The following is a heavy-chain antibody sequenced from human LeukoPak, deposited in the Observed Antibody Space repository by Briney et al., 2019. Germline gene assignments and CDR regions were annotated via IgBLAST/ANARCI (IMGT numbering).Heavy chain of an antibody. D-gene: IGHD4-11*01. CDR1: EFSVSTYG. CDR3: AKGRYSSSWAPFDP. J-gene: IGHJ5*02. CDR2: INTIGNKI. Sequence: PAGGSLRLSCSASEFSVSTYGMNWVRQAPGRGLEWVSSINTIGNKIYYGDSVKGRFTISRDNSKNTLSLQMNNLRVEDTAIYYCAKGRYSSSWAPFDPWGQGTLVTVSS. V-gene: IGHV3-23*05.